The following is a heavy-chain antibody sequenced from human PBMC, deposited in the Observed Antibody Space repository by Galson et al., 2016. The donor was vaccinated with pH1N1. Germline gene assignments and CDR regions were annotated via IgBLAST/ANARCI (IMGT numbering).Heavy chain of an antibody. CDR1: GGSISSGGYY. V-gene: IGHV4-31*03. J-gene: IGHJ5*02. CDR3: ARTVWFGELGAWFDP. Sequence: TLSLTCTVSGGSISSGGYYWSWIRQHPGKGLEWIGYIYYSGNTYYNPSPKSRVTTSVDTSKNQFSLKLSSVTDADTAVYYCARTVWFGELGAWFDPWGQGTLVTVSS. CDR2: IYYSGNT. D-gene: IGHD3-10*01.